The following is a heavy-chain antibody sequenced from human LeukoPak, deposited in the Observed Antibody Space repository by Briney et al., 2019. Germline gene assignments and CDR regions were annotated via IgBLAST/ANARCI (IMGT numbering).Heavy chain of an antibody. D-gene: IGHD2-15*01. Sequence: GGSLRLSCAASGSTFDDYAMHWVRQAPGKGLERVSAINWNSGNIGYADSVKGRFTISRDNAKNSLYLQMNSLRAEDTALYHCARGYCSGGSCYLLDYWGQGILVTVSS. J-gene: IGHJ4*02. V-gene: IGHV3-9*01. CDR3: ARGYCSGGSCYLLDY. CDR1: GSTFDDYA. CDR2: INWNSGNI.